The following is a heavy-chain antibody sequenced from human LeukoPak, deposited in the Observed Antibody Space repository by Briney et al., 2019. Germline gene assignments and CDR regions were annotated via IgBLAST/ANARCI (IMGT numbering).Heavy chain of an antibody. CDR1: GFTFSDYY. CDR2: ISSSGSTI. J-gene: IGHJ5*02. Sequence: GGSLRLSCAASGFTFSDYYMSWIRQAPGKGLEWVSYISSSGSTIYYADSVKGRFTISRDNAKNSLYLQMNSLRAEDTAVYYCASSYLVVPSEPWGQGTLVTVSS. CDR3: ASSYLVVPSEP. V-gene: IGHV3-11*01. D-gene: IGHD2-15*01.